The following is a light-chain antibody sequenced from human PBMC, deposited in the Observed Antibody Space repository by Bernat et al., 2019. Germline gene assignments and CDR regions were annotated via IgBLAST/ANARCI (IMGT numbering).Light chain of an antibody. J-gene: IGLJ3*02. CDR2: DVS. Sequence: QSALTQPASVSGSPGQSITISCTGTSSDVGAYNYVSWYQQHPGKAPKVMIYDVSNRPSGVSNRFSGSKSGNTASLTISGLQAEDEAEYSCSSYTSSTTWVFGGGTKLTVL. CDR1: SSDVGAYNY. CDR3: SSYTSSTTWV. V-gene: IGLV2-14*03.